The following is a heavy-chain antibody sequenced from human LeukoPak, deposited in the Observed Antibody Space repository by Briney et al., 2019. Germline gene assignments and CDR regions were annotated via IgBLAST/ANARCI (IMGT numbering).Heavy chain of an antibody. CDR3: ARDYLCAFDI. CDR1: GFTFSSYV. Sequence: SGGSLRLSGAASGFTFSSYVMHWVRQGPGKGLVWVSRINTDGSSTSNADSVKGRFTISRDNAKNTLYLQMNSLRAEDTAVYYCARDYLCAFDIWGQGTMVTVSS. J-gene: IGHJ3*02. CDR2: INTDGSST. V-gene: IGHV3-74*01. D-gene: IGHD5-12*01.